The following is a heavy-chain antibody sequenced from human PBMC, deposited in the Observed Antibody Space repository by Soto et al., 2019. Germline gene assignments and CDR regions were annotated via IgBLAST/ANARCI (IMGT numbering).Heavy chain of an antibody. D-gene: IGHD6-25*01. Sequence: EVQLVESGGGLVQPGGSLRVSCAGSGFTFSRYWIRWVRQAPGKGLEWVANIKEDGSEKYYVDSVNGRFTISRDNAKNSLYLQINSLGAADTSVYYCTRDQYQRGDSWGQGTLVSVSS. CDR1: GFTFSRYW. CDR2: IKEDGSEK. J-gene: IGHJ4*02. CDR3: TRDQYQRGDS. V-gene: IGHV3-7*01.